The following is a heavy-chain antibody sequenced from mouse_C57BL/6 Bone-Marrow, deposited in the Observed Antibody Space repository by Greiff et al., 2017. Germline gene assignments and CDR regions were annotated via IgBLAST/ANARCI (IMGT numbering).Heavy chain of an antibody. CDR1: GYTFTSYW. CDR3: TRPITTAPYFDY. D-gene: IGHD1-2*01. Sequence: EVQLQQSGTVLARPGASVKMSCKTSGYTFTSYWMHWVKQRPGQGLEWIGAIYPGNSDTSYNQKFKGKAKLTAVTSASTAYMELSSLTNEDSAVYYCTRPITTAPYFDYWGQGTTRTVSS. J-gene: IGHJ2*01. CDR2: IYPGNSDT. V-gene: IGHV1-5*01.